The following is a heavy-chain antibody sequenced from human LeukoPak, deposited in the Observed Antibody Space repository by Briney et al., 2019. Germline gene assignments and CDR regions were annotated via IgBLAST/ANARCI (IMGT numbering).Heavy chain of an antibody. Sequence: PSETLSLTCTVSSDSISNSAYHWGWIRQPPGRGLEWIGTIYYNRGTYYNPSLKSRVTISVDTSKNQFSLKLSSVTAADTAVHYCARLLVGVITTHSGDCWGQGTLVTVSS. D-gene: IGHD3-22*01. CDR1: SDSISNSAYH. CDR2: IYYNRGT. V-gene: IGHV4-39*01. CDR3: ARLLVGVITTHSGDC. J-gene: IGHJ4*02.